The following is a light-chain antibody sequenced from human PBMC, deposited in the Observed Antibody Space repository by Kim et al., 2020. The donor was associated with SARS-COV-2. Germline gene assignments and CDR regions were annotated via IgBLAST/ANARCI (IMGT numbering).Light chain of an antibody. J-gene: IGLJ2*01. CDR2: DDS. Sequence: QGRTATITSEGDYIERKKVHWYQQRPGRAPVLVIYDDSDRPSGIPERFSGSNSGNTATLTISRVEAGDEADYFCQVWDGNTYHGIFGGGTQLTVL. CDR3: QVWDGNTYHGI. V-gene: IGLV3-21*03. CDR1: YIERKK.